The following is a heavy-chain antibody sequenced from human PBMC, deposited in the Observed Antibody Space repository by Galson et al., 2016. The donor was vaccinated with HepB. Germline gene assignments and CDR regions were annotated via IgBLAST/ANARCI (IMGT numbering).Heavy chain of an antibody. CDR3: ARPGLTLVRGIAY. V-gene: IGHV3-23*01. CDR2: TSGSGDST. Sequence: SLRLSCAASGFTFSRYVMSWVRQAPGKGLEWVSVTSGSGDSTNYADSVKGRFTISRDNSKTTVYLQMNSLRAEDTAVYYCARPGLTLVRGIAYWGQGTLVTVSS. D-gene: IGHD3-10*01. CDR1: GFTFSRYV. J-gene: IGHJ4*02.